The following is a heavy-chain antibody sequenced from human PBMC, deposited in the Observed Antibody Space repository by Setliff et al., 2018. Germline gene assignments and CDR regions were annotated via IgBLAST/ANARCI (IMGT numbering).Heavy chain of an antibody. Sequence: SETLSLTCNVSGGSINSDYWSWIRQPPGKALEWIGYFYHSVSSNYNPSLKGRVTMSADTSKNQLYLSLTSVSVADTAMYYCARSHYYASGNSHYYYMDVWGKGTAVTVSS. CDR3: ARSHYYASGNSHYYYMDV. J-gene: IGHJ6*03. CDR2: FYHSVSS. D-gene: IGHD3-10*01. V-gene: IGHV4-59*08. CDR1: GGSINSDY.